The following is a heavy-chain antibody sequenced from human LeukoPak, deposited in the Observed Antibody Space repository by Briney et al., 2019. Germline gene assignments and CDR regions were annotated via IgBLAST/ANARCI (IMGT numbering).Heavy chain of an antibody. J-gene: IGHJ4*02. CDR3: AREGSSRVNGNFDY. CDR2: VIHRGRT. Sequence: PSETLSLTCAVYGGSFSGYYWSWVRHPPGKGLGWIGEVIHRGRTNHNPSLKRRHSISVDTSKNQFSLKLSSVTAADTAVYYCAREGSSRVNGNFDYGGRGTLVTVSS. D-gene: IGHD6-13*01. V-gene: IGHV4-34*12. CDR1: GGSFSGYY.